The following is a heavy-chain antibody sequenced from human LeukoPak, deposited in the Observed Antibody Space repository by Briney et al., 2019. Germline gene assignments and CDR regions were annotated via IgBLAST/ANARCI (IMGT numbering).Heavy chain of an antibody. D-gene: IGHD3-10*01. Sequence: ASVKVSCKASGYTFTGHYMHWVRQAPGQGLEWMGWINPKNAATNYAQKFQGRVTMTRDTSSGTVYMELSSLSSDDTAVYYCARVSSMLRGPLVIYYFDFWGQGTLVTVTS. V-gene: IGHV1-2*02. J-gene: IGHJ4*02. CDR1: GYTFTGHY. CDR3: ARVSSMLRGPLVIYYFDF. CDR2: INPKNAAT.